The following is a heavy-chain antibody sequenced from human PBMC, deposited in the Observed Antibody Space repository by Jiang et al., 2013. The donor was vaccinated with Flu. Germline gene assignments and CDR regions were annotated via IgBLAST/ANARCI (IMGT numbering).Heavy chain of an antibody. D-gene: IGHD1-26*01. CDR2: IYYSGST. CDR1: GGSISSYY. J-gene: IGHJ4*02. Sequence: LLKPSETLSLTCTVSGGSISSYYWSWIRQPPGKGLEWIGYIYYSGSTNYNPSLKSRVTISVDTSKNQFSLKLSSVTAADTAVYYCARGGIVGATTRYFDYWGQGTLVTVSS. CDR3: ARGGIVGATTRYFDY. V-gene: IGHV4-59*01.